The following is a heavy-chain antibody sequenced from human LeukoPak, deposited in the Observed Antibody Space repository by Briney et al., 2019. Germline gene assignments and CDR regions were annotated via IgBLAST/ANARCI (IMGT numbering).Heavy chain of an antibody. Sequence: SETLSLTCTVSGGSISSYCWSWIRQPPGKGLEWIGYIYYSGSTNYNPSLKSRVTISVDTSKNQFSLKLSSVTAADTAVYYCARVRGAGGDYFFDYWGQGTLVTVSS. V-gene: IGHV4-59*01. CDR3: ARVRGAGGDYFFDY. CDR1: GGSISSYC. D-gene: IGHD4-17*01. CDR2: IYYSGST. J-gene: IGHJ4*02.